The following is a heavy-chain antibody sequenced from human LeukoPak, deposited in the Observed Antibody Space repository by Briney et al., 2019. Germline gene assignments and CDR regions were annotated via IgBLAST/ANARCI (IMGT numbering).Heavy chain of an antibody. V-gene: IGHV4-59*01. CDR2: IYYSGST. CDR3: AKRGWEYNWFDP. Sequence: PSETLSLTCTVSGGSISSYYWSWIRQPPGKGLEWIGYIYYSGSTNYNPSLKSRVTISVDTSKNQFSLKLSSVTAADTAVYYCAKRGWEYNWFDPWGQGTLVTVSS. CDR1: GGSISSYY. J-gene: IGHJ5*02. D-gene: IGHD1-26*01.